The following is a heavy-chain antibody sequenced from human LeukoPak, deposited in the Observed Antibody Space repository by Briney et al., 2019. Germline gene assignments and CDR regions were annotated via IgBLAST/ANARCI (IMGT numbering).Heavy chain of an antibody. CDR2: ISAYNGNT. CDR3: ARDYGDYVPGHAFDI. CDR1: GYTFTSYG. J-gene: IGHJ3*02. V-gene: IGHV1-18*01. Sequence: GASVKVSCKASGYTFTSYGISWVRQAPGQGLEWMGWISAYNGNTNYAQKLQGRVTMTTDTSTSTAYMELRSLRSDDTAVYYCARDYGDYVPGHAFDIWGQGTMVTVSS. D-gene: IGHD4-17*01.